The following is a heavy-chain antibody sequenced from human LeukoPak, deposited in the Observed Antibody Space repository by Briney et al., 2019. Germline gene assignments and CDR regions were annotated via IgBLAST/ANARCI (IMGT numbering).Heavy chain of an antibody. CDR2: IYSGGST. V-gene: IGHV3-66*01. CDR3: AKTSVGGGRIIGSGYLDN. CDR1: GFTVSSNY. Sequence: GGSLRLSCAASGFTVSSNYMSWVRQAPGKGLEWVSVIYSGGSTYYADSVKGRFTLSRDNSKNTLYLQMNSLRAEDTAVYYCAKTSVGGGRIIGSGYLDNWGQGTLVTVSS. D-gene: IGHD2-15*01. J-gene: IGHJ4*02.